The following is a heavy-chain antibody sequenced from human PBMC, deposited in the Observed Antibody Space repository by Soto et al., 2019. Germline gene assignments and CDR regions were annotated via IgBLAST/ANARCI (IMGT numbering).Heavy chain of an antibody. D-gene: IGHD2-8*01. CDR2: ISSSSSYI. CDR3: ARGYCTNGVCEYYFDY. J-gene: IGHJ4*02. V-gene: IGHV3-21*01. Sequence: GSLRLSCAASGFTFSSYSMNWVRQAPGKGLEWVSSISSSSSYIYYADSVKGRFTISRDNAKNSLYLQMNSLRAEDTAVYYCARGYCTNGVCEYYFDYWGQGTLVTVSS. CDR1: GFTFSSYS.